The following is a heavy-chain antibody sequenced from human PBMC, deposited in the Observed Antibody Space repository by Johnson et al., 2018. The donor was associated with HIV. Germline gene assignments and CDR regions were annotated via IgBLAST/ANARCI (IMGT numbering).Heavy chain of an antibody. CDR2: ISYDGSNK. CDR3: VREHRADESFDL. Sequence: QVQLVESGGGVVQPGRSLRLSCAASGFTFSSYAMHWVRQAPGKGLEWVAVISYDGSNKYYADSVKGRFTIYRENVKNFVYLQMNSLTAGDTAVYYCVREHRADESFDLWGQGTMVTVSS. V-gene: IGHV3-30*14. J-gene: IGHJ3*01. CDR1: GFTFSSYA. D-gene: IGHD1-14*01.